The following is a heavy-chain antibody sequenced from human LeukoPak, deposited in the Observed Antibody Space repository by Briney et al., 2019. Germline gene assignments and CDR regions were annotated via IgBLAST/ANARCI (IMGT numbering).Heavy chain of an antibody. CDR1: GHSCTIYG. V-gene: IGHV5-51*01. D-gene: IGHD6-19*01. CDR3: SIAPRSSGWPNDY. CDR2: IYPDDSDT. Sequence: GESLKISCKGSGHSCTIYGISLGSQMPGKGLEWMGIIYPDDSDTRYSPSFQGQVTITADKSFSTAYLQWSTLKASDNAMYNWSIAPRSSGWPNDYWRQGTLVTVSS. J-gene: IGHJ4*02.